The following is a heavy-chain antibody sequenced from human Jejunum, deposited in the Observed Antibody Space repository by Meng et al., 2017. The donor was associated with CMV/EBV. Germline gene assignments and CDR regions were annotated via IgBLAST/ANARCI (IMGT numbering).Heavy chain of an antibody. CDR2: IYSGGST. Sequence: VERGGSGGGVGKPGGSLRLSCVVSGFNVRSNCMTWVRQAPGKGLEWVSVIYSGGSTYYADSVKGRFTISRDNSKNMLYLQMNSLRAEDTAVYYCARRDEGYGPFDYWGQGTLVTVSS. J-gene: IGHJ4*02. CDR3: ARRDEGYGPFDY. D-gene: IGHD3-10*01. V-gene: IGHV3-53*01. CDR1: GFNVRSNC.